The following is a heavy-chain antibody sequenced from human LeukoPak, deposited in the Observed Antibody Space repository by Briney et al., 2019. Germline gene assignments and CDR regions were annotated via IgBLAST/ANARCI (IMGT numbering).Heavy chain of an antibody. CDR1: GYSISSGYY. CDR3: ARDGAYSSGNDAFDI. CDR2: IYHSGST. Sequence: KPSETLSLTCTVSGYSISSGYYWGWIRQPPGKGLEWIGSIYHSGSTYYNPSLKSRVTISVDRSKNQFSLKLSSVTAADTAVYYCARDGAYSSGNDAFDIWGQGTMVTVSS. J-gene: IGHJ3*02. V-gene: IGHV4-38-2*02. D-gene: IGHD6-19*01.